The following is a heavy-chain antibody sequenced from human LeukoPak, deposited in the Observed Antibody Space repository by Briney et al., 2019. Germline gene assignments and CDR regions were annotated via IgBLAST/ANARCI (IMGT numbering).Heavy chain of an antibody. V-gene: IGHV1-2*02. J-gene: IGHJ4*02. CDR2: INPNSGGT. CDR3: ARDRGYSGNYETYYFDY. D-gene: IGHD1-26*01. CDR1: GYTFTGYY. Sequence: ASAKVSCKASGYTFTGYYMHWVRQAPGQGLEWMGWINPNSGGTNYAQKFQGRVTMTRDTSISTAYMELSRLRSDDTAVYYCARDRGYSGNYETYYFDYWGQGTLVTVSS.